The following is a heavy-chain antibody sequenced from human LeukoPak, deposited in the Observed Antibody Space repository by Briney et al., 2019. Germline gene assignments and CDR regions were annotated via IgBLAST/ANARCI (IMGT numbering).Heavy chain of an antibody. D-gene: IGHD2-21*02. CDR2: LYPGDSDT. CDR1: VDSFTTYW. CDR3: ARTYCGGDCYYSYFDY. Sequence: GESLKISCKGSVDSFTTYWIGRVRQMPARGLEWMGILYPGDSDTRYSPSFQGQDTLSADKTISTAYLQWSSLKASDTAMYYCARTYCGGDCYYSYFDYWGQGGLVTVSS. V-gene: IGHV5-51*01. J-gene: IGHJ4*02.